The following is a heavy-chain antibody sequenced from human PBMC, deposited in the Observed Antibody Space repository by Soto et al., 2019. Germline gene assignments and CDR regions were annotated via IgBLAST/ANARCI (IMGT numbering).Heavy chain of an antibody. CDR1: GFTFSSYA. J-gene: IGHJ4*02. CDR2: MSYDGSNK. D-gene: IGHD6-19*01. CDR3: ARDKSPYSSGWHNRHFDS. Sequence: QVQLVESGGGVVQPGRSLRLSCAASGFTFSSYAMHWVRQAPGKGLGWVAVMSYDGSNKYYADSVKGRFTISRDNSKNTLYLQMNSLRAEDTAVYYCARDKSPYSSGWHNRHFDSWGQGTLVTVSS. V-gene: IGHV3-30-3*01.